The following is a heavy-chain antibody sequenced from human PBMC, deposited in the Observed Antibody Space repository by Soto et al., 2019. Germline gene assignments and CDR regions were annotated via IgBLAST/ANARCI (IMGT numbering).Heavy chain of an antibody. CDR1: GFTFSSYA. Sequence: GGSLRLSCAASGFTFSSYAMHWVRQAPGKGLEWVAVISYDGSNKYYADSVKGRFTISRDNSKNTLYLQMNSLRAEDTAVYYCARGRVRGYDFWSGYPSSYYYYGMDVWGQGTTVTVSS. D-gene: IGHD3-3*01. J-gene: IGHJ6*02. CDR3: ARGRVRGYDFWSGYPSSYYYYGMDV. V-gene: IGHV3-30-3*01. CDR2: ISYDGSNK.